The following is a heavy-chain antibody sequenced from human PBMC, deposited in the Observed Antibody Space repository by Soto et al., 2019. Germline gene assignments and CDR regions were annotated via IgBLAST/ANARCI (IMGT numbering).Heavy chain of an antibody. Sequence: GGSLRLSCAASGFTFSSYAMTWVRQAPGKGLEWVSTISGTGGNAYYADSVKGRFTISRDNSKNTVYLQMNSLRAEDTAVYYCVKAVYLLDFDYWGQGTLVTVSS. J-gene: IGHJ4*02. CDR1: GFTFSSYA. D-gene: IGHD1-20*01. V-gene: IGHV3-23*01. CDR3: VKAVYLLDFDY. CDR2: ISGTGGNA.